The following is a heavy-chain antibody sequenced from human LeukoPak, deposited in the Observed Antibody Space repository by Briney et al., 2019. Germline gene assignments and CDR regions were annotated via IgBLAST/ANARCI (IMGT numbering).Heavy chain of an antibody. CDR2: INHSGST. V-gene: IGHV4-34*01. Sequence: SETLSLTCAVYGGSFSGYYWSWIRQPPGKGLEWIGEINHSGSTNYNPSLKSRVTISVDTSKNQFSLKLSSVTAADTAVYYCARSPPDDNWFDPWGQGTLVTVSS. J-gene: IGHJ5*02. CDR1: GGSFSGYY. CDR3: ARSPPDDNWFDP.